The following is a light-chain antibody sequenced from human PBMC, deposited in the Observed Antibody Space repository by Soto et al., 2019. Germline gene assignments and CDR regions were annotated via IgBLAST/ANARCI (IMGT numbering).Light chain of an antibody. Sequence: QSALTQPASVSGSPGQSITISCTGTSSDVGGFDFVSWFQRRPGKAPRLIIYEVTNRPSGISDRFSGSKSGNTASLTISGLQAEDEADYFCSSYITPTTLYVFGSGTKLTVL. CDR2: EVT. V-gene: IGLV2-14*01. J-gene: IGLJ1*01. CDR3: SSYITPTTLYV. CDR1: SSDVGGFDF.